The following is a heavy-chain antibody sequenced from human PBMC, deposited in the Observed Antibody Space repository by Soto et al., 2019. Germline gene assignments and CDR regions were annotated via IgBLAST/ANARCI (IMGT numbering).Heavy chain of an antibody. CDR3: ARLGEAVANAFDI. D-gene: IGHD6-19*01. V-gene: IGHV4-39*01. CDR1: GGSISSSSYY. J-gene: IGHJ3*02. Sequence: SSETLSLTCTVSGGSISSSSYYWGWIRQPPGKGLEWIGSIYYSGSTYYNPSLKSRVTISVDTSKNQFSLKLSSVTAADTAVYYCARLGEAVANAFDIWGQGTMVTVSS. CDR2: IYYSGST.